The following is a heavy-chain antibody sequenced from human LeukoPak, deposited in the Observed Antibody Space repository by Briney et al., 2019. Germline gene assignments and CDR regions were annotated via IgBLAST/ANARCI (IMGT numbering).Heavy chain of an antibody. CDR2: ISWNSGSI. Sequence: PGRSLRLSCAASGFTFDDYAMHWVRQAPGKGLEWVSGISWNSGSIGYADSVKGRFTISRDNAKNSLYLQMNSLRAEDTALYYCVKVGPSGSYDYWGQGTLVTVSS. CDR1: GFTFDDYA. CDR3: VKVGPSGSYDY. V-gene: IGHV3-9*01. D-gene: IGHD3-10*01. J-gene: IGHJ4*02.